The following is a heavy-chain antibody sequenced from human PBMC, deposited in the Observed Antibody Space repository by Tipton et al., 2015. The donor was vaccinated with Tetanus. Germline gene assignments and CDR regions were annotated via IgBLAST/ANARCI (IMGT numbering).Heavy chain of an antibody. J-gene: IGHJ4*02. CDR3: ARDGPQVGATLDY. V-gene: IGHV3-7*01. D-gene: IGHD1-26*01. CDR2: IKQDGSTL. CDR1: GFTFSNYC. Sequence: SLRLSCVASGFTFSNYCMTWVRQAPGKGLEWVANIKQDGSTLYYVDSVKGRFTFSRDNAKNSLYLQVNSLRVEDTAVYYCARDGPQVGATLDYWGQGTLVTVSS.